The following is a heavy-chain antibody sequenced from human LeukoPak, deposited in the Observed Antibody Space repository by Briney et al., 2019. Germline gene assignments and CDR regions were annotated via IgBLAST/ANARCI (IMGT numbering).Heavy chain of an antibody. CDR3: ARENYYDSSGYYPGDDAFDI. Sequence: ASVKVSCKASGYTFTGYYMHWVRQAPGQGLEWMGWINPNSGGTNYAQKFQGWVTMTRDTSISTAYMELSRLRSDDTAVYYCARENYYDSSGYYPGDDAFDIWGQETMVTVSS. CDR1: GYTFTGYY. V-gene: IGHV1-2*04. J-gene: IGHJ3*02. D-gene: IGHD3-22*01. CDR2: INPNSGGT.